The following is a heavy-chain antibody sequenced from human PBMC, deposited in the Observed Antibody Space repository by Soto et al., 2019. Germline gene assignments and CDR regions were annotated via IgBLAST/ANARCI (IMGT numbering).Heavy chain of an antibody. D-gene: IGHD3-22*01. CDR1: GCNIASFW. V-gene: IGHV5-10-1*01. J-gene: IGHJ4*02. CDR2: IDPSDSYT. Sequence: GELLKICSKVFGCNIASFWISRVIKMTGKGLDWMGRIDPSDSYTNYSPSFQGHVTISADKSISTAYLQWSSLKASDTAMYYCARPTYYYDSSGYYSYYFDYWGQGTLVTVSS. CDR3: ARPTYYYDSSGYYSYYFDY.